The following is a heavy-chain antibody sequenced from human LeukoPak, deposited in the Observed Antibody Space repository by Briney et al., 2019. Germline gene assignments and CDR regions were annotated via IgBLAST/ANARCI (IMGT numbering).Heavy chain of an antibody. D-gene: IGHD6-13*01. Sequence: GGSLRLSCAASGCTFSSYGMHWVRQAPGKGLEWVAFIRYDGSNKYYADSVKGRFTISRDNSKNTLYLQMNSLRAEDPALYYCAKGMIAAAGSPHFDYWGQGTLVTVSS. CDR2: IRYDGSNK. V-gene: IGHV3-30*02. J-gene: IGHJ4*02. CDR1: GCTFSSYG. CDR3: AKGMIAAAGSPHFDY.